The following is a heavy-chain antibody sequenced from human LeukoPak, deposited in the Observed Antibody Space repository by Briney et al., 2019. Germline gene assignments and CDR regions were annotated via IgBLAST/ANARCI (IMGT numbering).Heavy chain of an antibody. V-gene: IGHV1-18*01. CDR1: GYTFTTYG. D-gene: IGHD3-10*01. CDR3: ARFYRRENTMVGGIINKPYSSFDP. Sequence: GASVKVTCKASGYTFTTYGVTWVRQAPGQGLEWMGWISPYNGNTNYAQKVQGRVTMTTDTSTKTAYMELRSLRSDDTAVYYCARFYRRENTMVGGIINKPYSSFDPWGQGTLVTVSS. J-gene: IGHJ5*02. CDR2: ISPYNGNT.